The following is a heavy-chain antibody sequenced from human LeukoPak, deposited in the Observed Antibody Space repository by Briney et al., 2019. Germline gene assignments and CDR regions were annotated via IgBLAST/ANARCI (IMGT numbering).Heavy chain of an antibody. D-gene: IGHD7-27*01. CDR2: ISGSGGST. J-gene: IGHJ4*02. Sequence: GGSLRLSCAASGFTFSSYAMSWVRQAPGKGLEWVSAISGSGGSTYYAVSVEGRFTISRDNSKNTLSLQMNTLRAEDTAIYYCAGGPEGYFDDWGQGTLVTVSS. V-gene: IGHV3-23*01. CDR1: GFTFSSYA. CDR3: AGGPEGYFDD.